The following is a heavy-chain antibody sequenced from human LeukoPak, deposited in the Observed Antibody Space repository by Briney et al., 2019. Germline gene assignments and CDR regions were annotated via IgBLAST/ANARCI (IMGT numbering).Heavy chain of an antibody. CDR3: ARDGGYCSGGSCYSTYFDY. CDR2: INSDGSST. D-gene: IGHD2-15*01. V-gene: IGHV3-74*01. J-gene: IGHJ4*02. CDR1: GFTFSSYG. Sequence: AGGSLRLSFAASGFTFSSYGIHWVRQAPGKGLVWVSRINSDGSSTSYADSVNGRFTISRDNAKNTLYLQMNSLRAEDTAVYYCARDGGYCSGGSCYSTYFDYWGQGTLVTVSS.